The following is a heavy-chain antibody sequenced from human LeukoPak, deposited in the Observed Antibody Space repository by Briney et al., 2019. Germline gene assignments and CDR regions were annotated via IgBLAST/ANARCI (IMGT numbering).Heavy chain of an antibody. CDR3: AKDGHGADAFDI. Sequence: GGSLRLSCAASGFTFDDYAMPWVRQAPGKGLEWVSGISWNSGSIGYADSVKGRFTISRDNAKNSLYLQMNSLRAEDTALYYCAKDGHGADAFDIWGQGTMVTVSS. J-gene: IGHJ3*02. D-gene: IGHD1-26*01. V-gene: IGHV3-9*01. CDR2: ISWNSGSI. CDR1: GFTFDDYA.